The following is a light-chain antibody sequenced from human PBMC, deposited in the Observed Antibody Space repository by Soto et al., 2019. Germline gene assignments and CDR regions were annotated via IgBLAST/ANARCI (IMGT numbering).Light chain of an antibody. J-gene: IGKJ3*01. CDR1: QSVSRN. CDR2: DAS. CDR3: QQRSNSFT. Sequence: EIVLTQSPATLSLSPGERATLSCRASQSVSRNLAWYQHKPGQAPRLLIYDASNRATGIPARFSGSGSGTDFTLTISSLEPEDFAVYYCQQRSNSFTFGPGTKVDIK. V-gene: IGKV3-11*01.